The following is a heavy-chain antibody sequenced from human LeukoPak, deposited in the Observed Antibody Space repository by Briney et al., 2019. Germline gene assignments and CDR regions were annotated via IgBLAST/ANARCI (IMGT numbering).Heavy chain of an antibody. J-gene: IGHJ4*02. CDR3: AREHYSTIDY. CDR1: GFTFSSYA. D-gene: IGHD3-10*01. V-gene: IGHV3-30*04. Sequence: GGSLRLSCAASGFTFSSYAMHWVRQAPGKGLEWVAVISYDGSNKYYADSVRGRFTISRDNSKNTLYLQMNGLRAEDTAVYYCAREHYSTIDYWGQGTLVTVSS. CDR2: ISYDGSNK.